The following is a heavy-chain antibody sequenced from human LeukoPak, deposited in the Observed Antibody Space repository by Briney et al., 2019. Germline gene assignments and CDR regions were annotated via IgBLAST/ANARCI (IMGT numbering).Heavy chain of an antibody. D-gene: IGHD4-17*01. CDR2: IYYSGSA. CDR1: GGSISSSNYY. V-gene: IGHV4-39*07. J-gene: IGHJ6*03. CDR3: ARGTYGYYMDV. Sequence: PSETLSLTCTVSGGSISSSNYYWGWIRQPPGKGLEWIGSIYYSGSAYYNPSLKSRVTISLDTSKNQFSLKLSSVTAADTAVYFCARGTYGYYMDVWGKGTTVTVSS.